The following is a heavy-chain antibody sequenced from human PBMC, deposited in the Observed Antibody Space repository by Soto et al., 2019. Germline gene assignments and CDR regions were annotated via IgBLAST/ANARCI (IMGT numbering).Heavy chain of an antibody. Sequence: QVQLVQSGAEVKKPGASVRVSCKASGYTFTSYGISWVRQAPGQGLEWMGWISAYNGNTNYAQKLQGRVTMTTDTSTSTAYMELRSLRSYDTAVYYCARVVEWLSTLDYFDYWGQGTLVTVSS. D-gene: IGHD3-3*01. J-gene: IGHJ4*02. CDR3: ARVVEWLSTLDYFDY. CDR1: GYTFTSYG. CDR2: ISAYNGNT. V-gene: IGHV1-18*01.